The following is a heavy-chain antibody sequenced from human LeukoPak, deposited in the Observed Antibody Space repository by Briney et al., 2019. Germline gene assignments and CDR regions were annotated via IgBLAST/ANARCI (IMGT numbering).Heavy chain of an antibody. J-gene: IGHJ6*03. Sequence: ASVKVSCKASGYTFTSYGISWVRQAPGQGLEWMGWISAYNGNTNYAQKLQGRVTMTTGTSTSTAYMELRSLRSDDTAVYYCARDGSGSYYYYYYYYMDVWGQGTLVTVSS. D-gene: IGHD3-10*01. CDR3: ARDGSGSYYYYYYYYMDV. CDR1: GYTFTSYG. V-gene: IGHV1-18*01. CDR2: ISAYNGNT.